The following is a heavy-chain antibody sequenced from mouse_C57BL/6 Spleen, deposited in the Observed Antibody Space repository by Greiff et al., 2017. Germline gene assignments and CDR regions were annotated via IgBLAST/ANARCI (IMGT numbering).Heavy chain of an antibody. D-gene: IGHD2-2*01. CDR2: ISYDGSN. CDR3: ARGYYWYFDV. V-gene: IGHV3-6*01. J-gene: IGHJ1*03. Sequence: EVKLQESGPGLVKPSQSLSLTCSVTGYSITSGYYWNWIRQFPGNKLEWMGYISYDGSNNYNPSLKNRISITRHTSKNQLFLKLNSVTTEDTATYYCARGYYWYFDVWGTGT. CDR1: GYSITSGYY.